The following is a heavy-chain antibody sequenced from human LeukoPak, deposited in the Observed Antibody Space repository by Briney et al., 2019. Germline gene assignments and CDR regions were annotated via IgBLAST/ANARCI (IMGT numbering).Heavy chain of an antibody. Sequence: SETLSLTCTVSGGSISSYYWSWIRQPPGKGLEWIGYIYYSGSTNYNPSLKSRVTISVDTSNNHFSLQLSSVTAADTAVYYCARLDITTTWYAFDYWGQGTLVTVSS. J-gene: IGHJ4*02. D-gene: IGHD5-12*01. CDR2: IYYSGST. CDR3: ARLDITTTWYAFDY. CDR1: GGSISSYY. V-gene: IGHV4-59*12.